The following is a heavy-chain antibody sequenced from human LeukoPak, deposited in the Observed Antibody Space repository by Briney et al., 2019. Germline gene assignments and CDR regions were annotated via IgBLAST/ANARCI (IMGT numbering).Heavy chain of an antibody. V-gene: IGHV3-23*01. D-gene: IGHD4-23*01. CDR2: TSGSGGTT. J-gene: IGHJ4*02. CDR1: GFTFSSYA. Sequence: PGGSLRLSCAASGFTFSSYAMSWVRRAPGKGLEWFSVTSGSGGTTYSADSVKGRFTISRDNSKNTLYLQMNSLRAEDTAAYYCAKERGNNGGNTNGYFDYWGQGTLVTVSS. CDR3: AKERGNNGGNTNGYFDY.